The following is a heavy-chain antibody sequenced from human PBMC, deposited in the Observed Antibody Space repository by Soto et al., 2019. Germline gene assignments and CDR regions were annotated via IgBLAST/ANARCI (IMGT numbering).Heavy chain of an antibody. CDR3: AKESEMTTVTIYGMDV. Sequence: QVQLVESGGGVVQPGRSLRLSCAASGFTFSSYGMHWVRQAPGQGREWVAVISYDGSNKYYADSVKGRFTISRDNSKNTRYLQMNSLRAEDTAVYYCAKESEMTTVTIYGMDVWGQGTTVTVSS. J-gene: IGHJ6*02. D-gene: IGHD4-17*01. CDR2: ISYDGSNK. V-gene: IGHV3-30*18. CDR1: GFTFSSYG.